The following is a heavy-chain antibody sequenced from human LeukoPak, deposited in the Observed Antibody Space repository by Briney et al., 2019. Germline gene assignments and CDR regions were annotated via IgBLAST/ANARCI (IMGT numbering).Heavy chain of an antibody. CDR3: ARTHQIAGGPTNYFDY. Sequence: PGGSLRLSCAASGFTFSSYGMHWVRQAPGKGLEWVAVIWYDGSNKYYADSVKGRFTISRDNSKNTLYLQMNSLRAEDTAVYYCARTHQIAGGPTNYFDYWGQGTLVTVSS. V-gene: IGHV3-33*01. CDR2: IWYDGSNK. J-gene: IGHJ4*02. CDR1: GFTFSSYG. D-gene: IGHD2-15*01.